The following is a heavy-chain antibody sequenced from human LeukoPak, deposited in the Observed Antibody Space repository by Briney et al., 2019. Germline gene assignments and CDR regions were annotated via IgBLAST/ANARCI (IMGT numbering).Heavy chain of an antibody. V-gene: IGHV3-48*04. D-gene: IGHD3-22*01. CDR3: ARESQSAYYFDSSGYEDAFDI. Sequence: PGRSLRLSCAASGFTFTTYGMHWVRQAPGKGLEWVSYISSAGSTIYYADSVKGRFTISRDNAKNSLYLQMNSLRAEDTAVYYCARESQSAYYFDSSGYEDAFDIWGQGTMVTVSS. CDR1: GFTFTTYG. J-gene: IGHJ3*02. CDR2: ISSAGSTI.